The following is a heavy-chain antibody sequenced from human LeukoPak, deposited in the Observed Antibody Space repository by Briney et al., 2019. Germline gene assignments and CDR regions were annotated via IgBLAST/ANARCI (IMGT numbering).Heavy chain of an antibody. CDR1: GFTFSTFW. CDR2: IKEDGSEK. J-gene: IGHJ4*02. D-gene: IGHD1-1*01. Sequence: GGSLRLSCAASGFTFSTFWMSWVRQAPGKGLEWVANIKEDGSEKYYVDSMKGRFTVSRGNAKNSLYLQMDSLRADDTAVYYCARGGTFVSDYWGQGTLVTVSS. CDR3: ARGGTFVSDY. V-gene: IGHV3-7*01.